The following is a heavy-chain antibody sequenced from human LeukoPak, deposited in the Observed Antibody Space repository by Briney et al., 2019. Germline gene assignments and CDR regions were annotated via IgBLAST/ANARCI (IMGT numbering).Heavy chain of an antibody. CDR1: GYTFTSYY. CDR2: ISAYNGNT. CDR3: ARDGPYCGGDCYSDY. D-gene: IGHD2-21*02. V-gene: IGHV1-18*04. Sequence: GASVKVSCKASGYTFTSYYMHWVRQAPGQGLEWMGWISAYNGNTNYAQKLQGRVTMTTDTSTSTAYMELRSLRSDDTAVYYCARDGPYCGGDCYSDYWGQGTLVTVSS. J-gene: IGHJ4*02.